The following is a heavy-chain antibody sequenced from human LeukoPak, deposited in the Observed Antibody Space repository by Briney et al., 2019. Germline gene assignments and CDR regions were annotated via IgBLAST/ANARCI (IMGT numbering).Heavy chain of an antibody. V-gene: IGHV4-30-4*08. D-gene: IGHD5-12*01. Sequence: SETLSLTCTVSGGSISSGDYYWSWIRQPPGKGLEWIGYIYYSGSTYYNPSLESRVTISVDTSKNQFSLKLSSVTAADTAVYYCARSNRRVDIVATSLGQNWFDPWGQGTLVTVSS. CDR3: ARSNRRVDIVATSLGQNWFDP. J-gene: IGHJ5*02. CDR2: IYYSGST. CDR1: GGSISSGDYY.